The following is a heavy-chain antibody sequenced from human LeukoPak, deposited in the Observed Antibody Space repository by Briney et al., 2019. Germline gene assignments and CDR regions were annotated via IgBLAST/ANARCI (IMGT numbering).Heavy chain of an antibody. V-gene: IGHV3-20*04. CDR1: GYTFDDYG. J-gene: IGHJ4*02. D-gene: IGHD3-22*01. Sequence: GGSLRLSCAASGYTFDDYGMSWVRQAPGKGLEWVYGINWNGGSTGYADFVKGRFTISRDNAKNSLYLQMNSLRAGDTALHYCAREKTYYYDSNPDYFDYWGQGTLVTVSS. CDR2: INWNGGST. CDR3: AREKTYYYDSNPDYFDY.